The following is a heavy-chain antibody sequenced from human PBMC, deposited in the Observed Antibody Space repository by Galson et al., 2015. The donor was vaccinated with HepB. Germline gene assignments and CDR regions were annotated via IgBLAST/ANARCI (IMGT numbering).Heavy chain of an antibody. CDR3: ARDRAIFGVVISYMDV. CDR1: FSSYA. D-gene: IGHD3-3*01. Sequence: FSSYAISWVRQAPGQGLEWMGRIIPILGIANYAQKFQGRVTITADKSTSTAYMELSGLRSEDTAVYYCARDRAIFGVVISYMDVWGKGTTVTVSS. J-gene: IGHJ6*03. CDR2: IIPILGIA. V-gene: IGHV1-69*04.